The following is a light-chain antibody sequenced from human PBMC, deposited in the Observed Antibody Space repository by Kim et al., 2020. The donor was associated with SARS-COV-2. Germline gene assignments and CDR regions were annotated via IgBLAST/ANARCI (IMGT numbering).Light chain of an antibody. CDR2: LGS. J-gene: IGKJ2*01. Sequence: EPASLPCRSSQSHLDSNELIYLDWYLQKPGHYPQLLIYLGSNRASGAPDRFSGSGSGTDFTLKISRVEAEDVGVYYCMQTLQTPRTFGQGTKLEI. V-gene: IGKV2-28*01. CDR1: QSHLDSNELIY. CDR3: MQTLQTPRT.